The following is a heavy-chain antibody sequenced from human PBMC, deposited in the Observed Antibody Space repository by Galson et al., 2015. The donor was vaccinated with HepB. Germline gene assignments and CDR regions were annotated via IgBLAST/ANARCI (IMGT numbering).Heavy chain of an antibody. V-gene: IGHV3-30-3*01. CDR3: ARDRIELGYCSRTACREIDY. CDR1: GFTFRSYA. J-gene: IGHJ4*02. Sequence: SLRLSCAASGFTFRSYAMHWVRQAPGKGLEWVSVISYDGVNRYYADSVKGRFTISRDNSKNTMYLQVNSLRVEDTAVYYCARDRIELGYCSRTACREIDYWGQGTLVTVSS. D-gene: IGHD2-2*01. CDR2: ISYDGVNR.